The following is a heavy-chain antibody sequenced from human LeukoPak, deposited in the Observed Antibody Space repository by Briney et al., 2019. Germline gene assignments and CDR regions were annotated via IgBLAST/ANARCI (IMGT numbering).Heavy chain of an antibody. V-gene: IGHV1-2*02. CDR1: GYAFTGYY. CDR2: INPNSGGT. Sequence: GASVKVSSKASGYAFTGYYMHWVRQAPGQGLEWMGWINPNSGGTNYAQKFQGRVTMTRDTSISTAYMELSRLRSDDTAVYYCATATAFDNSLIDYWGQGTLVTVSS. D-gene: IGHD3-22*01. CDR3: ATATAFDNSLIDY. J-gene: IGHJ4*02.